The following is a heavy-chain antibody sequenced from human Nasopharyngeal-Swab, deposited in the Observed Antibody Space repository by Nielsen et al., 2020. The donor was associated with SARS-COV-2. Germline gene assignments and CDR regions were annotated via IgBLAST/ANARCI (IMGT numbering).Heavy chain of an antibody. D-gene: IGHD3-16*01. Sequence: GESLKISCAASGFTVSSNYMSWVRQAPGKGLEWVSVIYSGGSTYYADSVKGRFTISRHNSKNTLYLQMDSLRVEDTAVYYCARSEYYFDYWGQGSLVTVSS. J-gene: IGHJ4*02. CDR1: GFTVSSNY. V-gene: IGHV3-53*01. CDR2: IYSGGST. CDR3: ARSEYYFDY.